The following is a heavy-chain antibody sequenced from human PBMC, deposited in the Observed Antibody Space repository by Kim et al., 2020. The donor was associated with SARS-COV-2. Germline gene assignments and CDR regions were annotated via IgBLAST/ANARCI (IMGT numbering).Heavy chain of an antibody. Sequence: GGSLRLSCAASGINFSDYYMSWIRQAPGKGLEWISYIRSSGSYTKYADSLKGRFTISRDNSENSLYLEMNSLRAEDTAVYYCARVAVGASSWYYFDSWG. J-gene: IGHJ4*01. CDR1: GINFSDYY. CDR3: ARVAVGASSWYYFDS. D-gene: IGHD6-13*01. V-gene: IGHV3-11*05. CDR2: IRSSGSYT.